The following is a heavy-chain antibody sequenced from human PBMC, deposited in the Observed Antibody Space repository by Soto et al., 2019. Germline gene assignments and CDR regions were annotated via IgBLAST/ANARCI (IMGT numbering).Heavy chain of an antibody. CDR2: ISYDGSNK. D-gene: IGHD2-2*01. J-gene: IGHJ6*02. Sequence: QVQLVESGGGVVQPGRSLRLSCAASGFTFSSYGMHWVRQAPGKGLEWVAVISYDGSNKYYADSVKGRFTISRDNSKNTLYLQMNSLRAEDTAVYYCAKEQSVVPAATNYYYGMDVWGQGTTVTVSS. CDR1: GFTFSSYG. CDR3: AKEQSVVPAATNYYYGMDV. V-gene: IGHV3-30*18.